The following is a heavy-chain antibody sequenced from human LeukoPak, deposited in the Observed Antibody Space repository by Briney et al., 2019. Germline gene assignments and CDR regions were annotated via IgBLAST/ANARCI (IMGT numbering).Heavy chain of an antibody. CDR1: GFTFSNAW. CDR2: VKSKTDGGTT. D-gene: IGHD3-10*01. J-gene: IGHJ3*02. V-gene: IGHV3-15*01. Sequence: GGSLRLSCAASGFTFSNAWMSWVRQAPGKGLEWVGRVKSKTDGGTTDYAAPVKGRFTISRDDSKNTLSLQMNSLKTEDTAVYYCTTGAGGSDDAFDIWGQGTMVTVSS. CDR3: TTGAGGSDDAFDI.